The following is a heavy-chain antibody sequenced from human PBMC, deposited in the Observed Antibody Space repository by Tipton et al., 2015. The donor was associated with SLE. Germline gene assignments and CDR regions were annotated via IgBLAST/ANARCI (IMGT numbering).Heavy chain of an antibody. CDR1: GGSISSYY. V-gene: IGHV4-59*07. J-gene: IGHJ4*02. Sequence: TLSLTCTVSGGSISSYYWSWIRQPPGKGLEWIGYIYYSGSTNYNPSLKSRVTISVDTSKNQFSLKLSSVTAADTAVYDCARGLGYCSSTSCYTGDYWGQGTLVNVAS. CDR3: ARGLGYCSSTSCYTGDY. D-gene: IGHD2-2*02. CDR2: IYYSGST.